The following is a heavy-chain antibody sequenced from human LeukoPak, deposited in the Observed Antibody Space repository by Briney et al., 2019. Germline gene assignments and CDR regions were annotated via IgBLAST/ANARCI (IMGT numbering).Heavy chain of an antibody. Sequence: GASVKVSCKVSGYTLTELSMHWVRQAPGKGLEWMGGFDPEDGETIYAQKFQGRVTMTEDTSTDTAYMELSSLRSEDTAVYYCATGPARNYDYVWGSYRLGAYFDYWGQGTLVTVSS. D-gene: IGHD3-16*02. CDR3: ATGPARNYDYVWGSYRLGAYFDY. V-gene: IGHV1-24*01. J-gene: IGHJ4*02. CDR2: FDPEDGET. CDR1: GYTLTELS.